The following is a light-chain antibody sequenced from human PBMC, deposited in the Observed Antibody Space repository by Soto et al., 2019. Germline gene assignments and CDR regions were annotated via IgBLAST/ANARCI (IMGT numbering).Light chain of an antibody. J-gene: IGKJ2*01. Sequence: EIVMTQSPATLSVSPGERATPSCRASQSVSSNLALYQQKPGQDPRLLIYGASTRATGIPGRFSGSGSGTEFTVTICSLQSEDFAVYYCQQYNSWPPRYTGGQGTKLEIK. CDR2: GAS. CDR1: QSVSSN. CDR3: QQYNSWPPRYT. V-gene: IGKV3D-15*01.